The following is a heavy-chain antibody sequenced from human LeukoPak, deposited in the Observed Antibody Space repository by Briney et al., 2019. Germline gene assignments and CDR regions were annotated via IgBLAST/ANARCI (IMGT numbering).Heavy chain of an antibody. D-gene: IGHD2-15*01. V-gene: IGHV1-69*05. J-gene: IGHJ3*02. CDR3: ARGSALGYCSGGSCYGFGAFDI. CDR2: IIPIFGTA. Sequence: GASVKVSCKASGGTFSSYAISWVRQAPGQGLEWMGRIIPIFGTANYAQKFQGRVTITTDESTSTAYMELSSLRSEDMAVYYCARGSALGYCSGGSCYGFGAFDIWGQGTMVTVSS. CDR1: GGTFSSYA.